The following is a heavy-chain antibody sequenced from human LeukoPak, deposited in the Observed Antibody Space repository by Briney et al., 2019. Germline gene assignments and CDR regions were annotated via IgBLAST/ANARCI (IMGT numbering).Heavy chain of an antibody. V-gene: IGHV4-39*02. J-gene: IGHJ4*02. D-gene: IGHD3-10*01. CDR1: GGSISSSNYY. Sequence: ASETLSLTCTVSGGSISSSNYYWGWIRQPPGKGLEWIGSIYYSGTTYYSSSLKSRVIISVDTSKNQFSLKLSSVTATDTAVYYCARDEGGGGYWGQGTLVTVSS. CDR3: ARDEGGGGY. CDR2: IYYSGTT.